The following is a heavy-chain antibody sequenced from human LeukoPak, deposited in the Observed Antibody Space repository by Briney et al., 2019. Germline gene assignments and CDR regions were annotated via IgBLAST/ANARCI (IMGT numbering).Heavy chain of an antibody. V-gene: IGHV3-48*02. D-gene: IGHD4-17*01. CDR2: ISSTSTTI. J-gene: IGHJ4*02. CDR1: GFTFSSFP. CDR3: ARDRTDYGDYFDF. Sequence: PGGSLRLSCAASGFTFSSFPMNWVRQAPGKGLEWISYISSTSTTIDYADSVKGRFTISRDNARNSLFLQMNSLRDEDTAVYYCARDRTDYGDYFDFWGQGTLVTVSS.